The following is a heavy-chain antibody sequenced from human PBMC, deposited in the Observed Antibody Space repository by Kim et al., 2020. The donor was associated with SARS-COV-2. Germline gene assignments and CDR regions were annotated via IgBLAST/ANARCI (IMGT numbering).Heavy chain of an antibody. J-gene: IGHJ6*02. V-gene: IGHV4-39*01. D-gene: IGHD3-22*01. Sequence: YYNPSITSRLTMSVDRSKNQFSRKVSSVTAADTAVYFCARNGNHYDSGDVWGQGTSVTVSS. CDR3: ARNGNHYDSGDV.